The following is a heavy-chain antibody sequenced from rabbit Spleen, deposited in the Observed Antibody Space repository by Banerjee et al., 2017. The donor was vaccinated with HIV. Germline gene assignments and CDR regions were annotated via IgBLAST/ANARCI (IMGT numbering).Heavy chain of an antibody. CDR1: GFSFTDKDV. V-gene: IGHV1S45*01. CDR3: VREVAAKFKL. Sequence: QEQLVESGGGPVQPEGSLTLTCRASGFSFTDKDVMCWVRQAPGKGLEWIGCINSITGKTVYATWAKGRFTISRASSTTVFLQLNSLTAADTATYFCVREVAAKFKLWGPGTLVTVS. CDR2: INSITGKT. D-gene: IGHD4-1*01. J-gene: IGHJ4*01.